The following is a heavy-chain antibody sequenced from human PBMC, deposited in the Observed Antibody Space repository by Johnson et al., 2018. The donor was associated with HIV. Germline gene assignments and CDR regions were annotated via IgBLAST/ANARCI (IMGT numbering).Heavy chain of an antibody. CDR1: GFAFSRFA. CDR2: ISYDGTNQ. V-gene: IGHV3-30*18. CDR3: AKSTQATIARESGPYGAFDI. Sequence: QVQLVESGGGVVQSGRSLRLSCAASGFAFSRFAMHWVRQVPDKGLELVAVISYDGTNQYHADSVKGRFTISRDNSKNTLYLQMNSLRAEDTALYYCAKSTQATIARESGPYGAFDIWGQGTMVTVSS. D-gene: IGHD3-10*01. J-gene: IGHJ3*02.